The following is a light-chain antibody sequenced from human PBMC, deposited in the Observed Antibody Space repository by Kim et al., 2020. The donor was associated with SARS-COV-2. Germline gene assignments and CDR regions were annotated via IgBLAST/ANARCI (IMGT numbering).Light chain of an antibody. CDR2: YNT. CDR1: NIGRKS. CDR3: QVWDTTTDHPFV. J-gene: IGLJ1*01. V-gene: IGLV3-21*04. Sequence: PGKTATITCGGNNIGRKSVHWYQQKPGQAPVLVIYYNTGRPSGIPERFSGSISGNTATLTISRVEAGDEADYYCQVWDTTTDHPFVFGTGTKVTVL.